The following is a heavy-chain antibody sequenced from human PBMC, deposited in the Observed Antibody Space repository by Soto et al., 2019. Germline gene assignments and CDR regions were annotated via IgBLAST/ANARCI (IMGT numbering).Heavy chain of an antibody. J-gene: IGHJ3*02. V-gene: IGHV4-31*02. D-gene: IGHD4-17*01. Sequence: PSETLSLTXRVSGDSTSRGGYYWSWIRQHPGKGLEWIGYIYWSGNTYFNPSLKSRVSISLGTSSNQFSLNLTSVTAADTAVYYCARGAADYGDAFDIWGQGTTVTVSS. CDR3: ARGAADYGDAFDI. CDR1: GDSTSRGGYY. CDR2: IYWSGNT.